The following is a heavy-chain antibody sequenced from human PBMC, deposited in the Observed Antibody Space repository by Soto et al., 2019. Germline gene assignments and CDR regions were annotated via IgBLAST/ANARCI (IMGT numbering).Heavy chain of an antibody. CDR3: ARSRGYYDSSGYSYY. J-gene: IGHJ4*02. Sequence: QVQLQESGPGLVKPSGTLSLTCAVSGGSISSSNWWSWVRQPPGKGLEWIGEIYHGGSTNYNPSLKSRVTISVDKSKNQCSLKLSSVTAADTAVYYCARSRGYYDSSGYSYYWGQGTLVTVSS. CDR2: IYHGGST. CDR1: GGSISSSNW. V-gene: IGHV4-4*02. D-gene: IGHD3-22*01.